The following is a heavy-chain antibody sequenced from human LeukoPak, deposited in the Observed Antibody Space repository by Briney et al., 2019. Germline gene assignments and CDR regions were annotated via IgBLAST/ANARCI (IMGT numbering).Heavy chain of an antibody. D-gene: IGHD6-19*01. CDR1: GYTFTAYY. Sequence: ASVKVSCKASGYTFTAYYMHWVRQAPGQGLEWMGWINPNSGGTNYAQKFQGRVTMTRDTSISTAYMELSRLRSDDTAVYYCASLNPWWGSGWYDIWGQGTMVTVSS. J-gene: IGHJ3*02. V-gene: IGHV1-2*02. CDR2: INPNSGGT. CDR3: ASLNPWWGSGWYDI.